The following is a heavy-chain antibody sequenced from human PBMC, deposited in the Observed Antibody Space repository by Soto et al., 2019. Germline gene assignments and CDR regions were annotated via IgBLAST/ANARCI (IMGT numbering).Heavy chain of an antibody. CDR3: AKEVGATGGYYYYGMDV. J-gene: IGHJ6*02. CDR2: ISYDGSNK. Sequence: QVQLVESGGGVVQPGRSLRLSCAASGFTFSSYGMHWVRQAPGKGLEWVAVISYDGSNKYYADSVKGRFTISRDNSKNTLYLQMNSLRAEDTAVYYCAKEVGATGGYYYYGMDVWGQGTTVTVSS. D-gene: IGHD1-26*01. CDR1: GFTFSSYG. V-gene: IGHV3-30*18.